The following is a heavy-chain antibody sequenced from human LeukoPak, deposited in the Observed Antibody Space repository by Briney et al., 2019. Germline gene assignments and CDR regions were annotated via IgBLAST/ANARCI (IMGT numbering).Heavy chain of an antibody. CDR2: IYRSGST. CDR1: GYSLSSGYY. J-gene: IGHJ4*02. CDR3: ARTPTTVVTYYFDY. V-gene: IGHV4-38-2*01. Sequence: SEALSLTCPVSGYSLSSGYYWGWIRQPPGKELEWIGSIYRSGSTYYNPSLKSRVTISVDTSKNQFSLKLSSVTAADTAVYYCARTPTTVVTYYFDYWGQGTLVTVSS. D-gene: IGHD4-23*01.